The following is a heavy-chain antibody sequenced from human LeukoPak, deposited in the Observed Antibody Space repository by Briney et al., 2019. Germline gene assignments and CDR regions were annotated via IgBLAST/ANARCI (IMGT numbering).Heavy chain of an antibody. V-gene: IGHV1-2*04. CDR2: INANSGDT. J-gene: IGHJ5*02. CDR1: GYTFTGYY. Sequence: ASVKVSCKASGYTFTGYYIHWVRQAPGQGLEWMGWINANSGDTNYAQNFQDWVTMTRDTSISTAYMELSRLRSDNTAVYYRARGYGEPNWFGPWGQGTLVTVSS. D-gene: IGHD4-17*01. CDR3: ARGYGEPNWFGP.